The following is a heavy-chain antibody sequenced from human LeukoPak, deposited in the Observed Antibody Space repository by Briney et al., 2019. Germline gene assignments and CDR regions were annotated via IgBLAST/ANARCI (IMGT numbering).Heavy chain of an antibody. J-gene: IGHJ4*02. Sequence: ASVKVSCKASGGTFSSYAISWVRQAPGQGLEWMGGIIPIFGTANYAQKFQGRVTITADESTSTAYMELSSLRSEDTAVYYCATEPYSSSFAENNFDYWGQGTLVTVSS. D-gene: IGHD6-13*01. V-gene: IGHV1-69*13. CDR2: IIPIFGTA. CDR3: ATEPYSSSFAENNFDY. CDR1: GGTFSSYA.